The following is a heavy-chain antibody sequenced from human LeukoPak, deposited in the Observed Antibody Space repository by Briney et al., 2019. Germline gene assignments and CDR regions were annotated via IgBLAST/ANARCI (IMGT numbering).Heavy chain of an antibody. V-gene: IGHV3-9*01. CDR3: AKVRGTYSSGFYFDS. CDR1: GFKFDAYA. CDR2: ISWNGGFM. Sequence: PGRSLRLSCAASGFKFDAYAIHWVRQPPGKGLEWLSIISWNGGFMDYADSVKGRFTISRDNVKNSLYLDMNSPRPEDTAFYYCAKVRGTYSSGFYFDSWGQGTLVTVSS. D-gene: IGHD6-19*01. J-gene: IGHJ4*02.